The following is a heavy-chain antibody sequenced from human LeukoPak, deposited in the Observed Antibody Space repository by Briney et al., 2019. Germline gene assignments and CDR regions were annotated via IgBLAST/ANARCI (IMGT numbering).Heavy chain of an antibody. CDR3: AKDGEGYCGSTSCLGVDY. CDR2: IRHEGSNK. D-gene: IGHD2-2*01. Sequence: GGSLRLSCTASGLTFSTYWMHWVRQAPGKGLEWVAFIRHEGSNKYYADSVKGRFTISRDNSKKSLYLQMNSLRAEDTAVYYCAKDGEGYCGSTSCLGVDYWRQGTLVTVSS. V-gene: IGHV3-30*02. CDR1: GLTFSTYW. J-gene: IGHJ4*02.